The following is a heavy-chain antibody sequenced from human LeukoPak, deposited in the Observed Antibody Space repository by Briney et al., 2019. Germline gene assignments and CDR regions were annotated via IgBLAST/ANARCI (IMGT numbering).Heavy chain of an antibody. CDR1: GFTCSSYW. Sequence: PGGSLRLSCAASGFTCSSYWMTWVRQAPGKGLEWVSSISSRSTYIYHADSVKGRFTISRDNAKNSLFLQMNSLRAEDTAVYFCAKSTRAVMAMMDVWGKGTTVTVSS. CDR3: AKSTRAVMAMMDV. V-gene: IGHV3-21*01. J-gene: IGHJ6*04. D-gene: IGHD3-16*01. CDR2: ISSRSTYI.